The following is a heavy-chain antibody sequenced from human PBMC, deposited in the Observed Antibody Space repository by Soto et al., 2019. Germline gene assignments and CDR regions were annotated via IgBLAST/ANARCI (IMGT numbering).Heavy chain of an antibody. CDR3: AREADSSSDDYYYYGMDV. CDR2: ISYDRSNK. V-gene: IGHV3-30-3*01. CDR1: GFTFSSYT. Sequence: AGGSLRLSCAASGFTFSSYTMHWVRQAPGKGLEWVAVISYDRSNKYYADSVKGRFTISRDNSKNTLYLQMNSLRTEDTAVYYCAREADSSSDDYYYYGMDVWGQGTTVTVSS. D-gene: IGHD6-13*01. J-gene: IGHJ6*02.